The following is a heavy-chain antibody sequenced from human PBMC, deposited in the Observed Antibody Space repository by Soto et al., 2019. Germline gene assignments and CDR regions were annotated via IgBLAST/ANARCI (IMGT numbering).Heavy chain of an antibody. D-gene: IGHD6-19*01. J-gene: IGHJ4*02. CDR1: GFTFSSYA. Sequence: EVQLLESGGGLVQPGGSLRLSCAASGFTFSSYAMSWVRQAPGKGLEWVSAISGSGGSTYYADSVQGRFTISRDNSKNTLYLQMNSLRAEDTAVYYCAKYSSGWYYPFDYWCQGTLVTVSS. CDR3: AKYSSGWYYPFDY. V-gene: IGHV3-23*01. CDR2: ISGSGGST.